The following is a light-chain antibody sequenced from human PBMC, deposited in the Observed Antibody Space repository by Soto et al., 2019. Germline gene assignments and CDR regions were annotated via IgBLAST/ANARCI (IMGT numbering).Light chain of an antibody. V-gene: IGKV3-11*01. J-gene: IGKJ5*01. CDR2: DAS. CDR3: QQRSDWPPIT. Sequence: DIVLTQSPATLSLSPGERATLSCRASQSVSSYLAWYQQKPGQAPRLLIYDASNRATGIPARFSGSGSGTEFTLTISSLESGDSAIYYCQQRSDWPPITFGQGTRLEIK. CDR1: QSVSSY.